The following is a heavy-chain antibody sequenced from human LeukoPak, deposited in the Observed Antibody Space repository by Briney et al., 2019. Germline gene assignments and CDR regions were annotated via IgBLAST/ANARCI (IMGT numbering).Heavy chain of an antibody. D-gene: IGHD2-15*01. Sequence: ASVKVSCKASGYTFTNYGVTWVRQAPGQGLEWMGWINTDTGTPTYGQGFTGRFVFSLDTSVSTTYLQINSLKAEDTAVYYCAKAGIGYCSENTCSPDYWGQGTLATVSS. CDR1: GYTFTNYG. J-gene: IGHJ4*02. CDR3: AKAGIGYCSENTCSPDY. CDR2: INTDTGTP. V-gene: IGHV7-4-1*02.